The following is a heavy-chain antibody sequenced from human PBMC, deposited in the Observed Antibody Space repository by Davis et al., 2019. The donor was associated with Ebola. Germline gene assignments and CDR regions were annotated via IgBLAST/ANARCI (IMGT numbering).Heavy chain of an antibody. Sequence: GESLKISCKGSGYSFSNYWIGWVRQMPGKGLEWMGIIFPGDFDTRYSPSFRGQVTISADKSIKAAFLQWSRLRASDTAIYYCASLRRTITGMDDGFDIWGQGTMVTVSS. CDR3: ASLRRTITGMDDGFDI. V-gene: IGHV5-51*01. CDR2: IFPGDFDT. D-gene: IGHD2-8*02. J-gene: IGHJ3*02. CDR1: GYSFSNYW.